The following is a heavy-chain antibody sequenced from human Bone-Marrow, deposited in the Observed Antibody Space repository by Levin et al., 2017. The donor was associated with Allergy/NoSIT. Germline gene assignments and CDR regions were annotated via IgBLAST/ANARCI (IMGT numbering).Heavy chain of an antibody. CDR2: IYHSGNT. V-gene: IGHV4-38-2*02. CDR3: ARDCGDLIENWFDS. J-gene: IGHJ5*01. D-gene: IGHD3-22*01. CDR1: GYSISSNCY. Sequence: PSETLSLTCVVSGYSISSNCYWGWIRQPPGKGLEWIGNIYHSGNTFYNPSLRSRVTISVDTSKNQFSLKLTSVTAADTAVYYCARDCGDLIENWFDSWGQGTLVTVSS.